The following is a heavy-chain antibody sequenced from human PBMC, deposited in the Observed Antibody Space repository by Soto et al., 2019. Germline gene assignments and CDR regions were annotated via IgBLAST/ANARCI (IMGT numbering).Heavy chain of an antibody. CDR1: GFTFSSYS. CDR3: ASAIAVAGRWVNDY. CDR2: ISSSSSYI. Sequence: GGSLRLSCAASGFTFSSYSMNWVRQAPGKGLEWVSSISSSSSYIYYADSVKGRFTISRDNAKNSLYLQMNSLRAEDTAVYYCASAIAVAGRWVNDYWGQGTLVTVSS. V-gene: IGHV3-21*01. D-gene: IGHD6-19*01. J-gene: IGHJ4*02.